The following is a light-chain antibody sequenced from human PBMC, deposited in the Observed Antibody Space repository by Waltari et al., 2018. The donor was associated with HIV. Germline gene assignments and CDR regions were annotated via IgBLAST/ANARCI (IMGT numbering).Light chain of an antibody. J-gene: IGLJ3*02. CDR2: EVI. V-gene: IGLV2-11*01. CDR1: SSDVGGYDS. Sequence: QSALTQPRSVSGSPGQSVTISCTGTSSDVGGYDSVSWYLQHPGKVPKLIIYEVIRPPPGVPDRFSGSKSGNTASLTISGLQTEDEADYFCCSYAGTYTYVLFGGGTKLTVL. CDR3: CSYAGTYTYVL.